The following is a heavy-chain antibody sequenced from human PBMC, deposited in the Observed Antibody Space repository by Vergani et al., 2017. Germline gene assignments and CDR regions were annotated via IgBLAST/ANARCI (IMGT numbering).Heavy chain of an antibody. Sequence: EVQLLQSGAEVKKPGESLKISCQISGYSFTNYWIGWVRQMPGKGLEWMGIIHPADSDTRYSPSFQGQVTISVDKSISTAYLQRSSLRASDIAMYYCARLYGRDSSGSKYFDYWGQGTLVTVSS. CDR3: ARLYGRDSSGSKYFDY. J-gene: IGHJ4*02. V-gene: IGHV5-51*01. CDR2: IHPADSDT. CDR1: GYSFTNYW. D-gene: IGHD3-22*01.